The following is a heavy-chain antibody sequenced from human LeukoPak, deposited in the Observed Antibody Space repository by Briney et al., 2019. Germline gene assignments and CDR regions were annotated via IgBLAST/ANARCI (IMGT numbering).Heavy chain of an antibody. CDR1: GFTFSSSG. Sequence: GGSLRLSCAASGFTFSSSGMHWVRQAPGRGLEWVAFIRFDGTTKYYAQSVRGRFTISRDNSKNTLGLQMNSLRAEDTAVYYCAKDLDILTGLYYYYAMDVWGQGTTVTVSS. CDR3: AKDLDILTGLYYYYAMDV. J-gene: IGHJ6*02. CDR2: IRFDGTTK. D-gene: IGHD3-9*01. V-gene: IGHV3-30*02.